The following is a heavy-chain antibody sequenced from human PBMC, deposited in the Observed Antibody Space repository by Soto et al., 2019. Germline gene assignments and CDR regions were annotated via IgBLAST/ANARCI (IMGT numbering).Heavy chain of an antibody. CDR3: ARETTVAGLYYFDY. D-gene: IGHD6-19*01. Sequence: GGSLRLSCAASGFTFSSYWMSWVRQAPGKGLEWVANIKQDGSEKYYVDSVKGRFTISRDNAKNSLYLQMNSLRAEDTAVYYCARETTVAGLYYFDYWGQGTLVTVS. J-gene: IGHJ4*02. CDR2: IKQDGSEK. CDR1: GFTFSSYW. V-gene: IGHV3-7*01.